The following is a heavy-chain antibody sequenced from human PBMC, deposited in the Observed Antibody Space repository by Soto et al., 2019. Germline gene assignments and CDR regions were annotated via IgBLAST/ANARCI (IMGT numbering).Heavy chain of an antibody. CDR1: GFTFISYS. CDR3: AKDLFSIGYCSSTSCSYGMEV. D-gene: IGHD2-2*01. Sequence: GSLILSCAASGFTFISYSMIWFRHAPWKCLKWISAISVSAVSTYYADSVNGRFTISRDNSKNTLYLQMNSLRAEDTAVYYCAKDLFSIGYCSSTSCSYGMEVWGHGTTVTVSS. J-gene: IGHJ6*02. V-gene: IGHV3-23*01. CDR2: ISVSAVST.